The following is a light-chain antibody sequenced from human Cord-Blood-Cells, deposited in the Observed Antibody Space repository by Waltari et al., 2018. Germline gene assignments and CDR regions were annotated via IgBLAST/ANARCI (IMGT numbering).Light chain of an antibody. CDR2: GAS. CDR1: QSVSSSY. CDR3: QQYGSSRGFT. Sequence: GTLSLSPGERATLSCRASQSVSSSYLAWYQQKPGQAPRLLIYGASSRATGIPDRFSGSGSGTDFTLTISRLEPEDFAVYYCQQYGSSRGFTFGPGTKVDIK. J-gene: IGKJ3*01. V-gene: IGKV3-20*01.